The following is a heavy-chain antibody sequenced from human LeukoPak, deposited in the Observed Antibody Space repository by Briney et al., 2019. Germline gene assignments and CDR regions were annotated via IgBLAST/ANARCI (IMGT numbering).Heavy chain of an antibody. Sequence: GGSLRLSCAASGFTFSSYSMNWVRQAPGKGLEWVSYISSSSSTIYYADSVKGRFTISRDNSKNTLYLQMNNLRAEDTAIYYCAKDPGLESSGYFDYWGQGTLITVSS. CDR1: GFTFSSYS. CDR3: AKDPGLESSGYFDY. CDR2: ISSSSSTI. J-gene: IGHJ4*02. V-gene: IGHV3-48*01. D-gene: IGHD6-19*01.